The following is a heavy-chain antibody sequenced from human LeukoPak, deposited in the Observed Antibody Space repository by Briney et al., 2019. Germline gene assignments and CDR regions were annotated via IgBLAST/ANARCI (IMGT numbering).Heavy chain of an antibody. CDR1: GFTFSIYS. V-gene: IGHV3-21*01. J-gene: IGHJ3*02. CDR3: ARALRGYSYGNDAFDI. Sequence: GSLSLSCAASGFTFSIYSMNWVRQAPGKGLEWVSSVSGSSNYIYYADSVKGRFTISRDNAKNSLYLQMNSLRAEDTAVYYCARALRGYSYGNDAFDIWGQGTMVTVSS. D-gene: IGHD5-18*01. CDR2: VSGSSNYI.